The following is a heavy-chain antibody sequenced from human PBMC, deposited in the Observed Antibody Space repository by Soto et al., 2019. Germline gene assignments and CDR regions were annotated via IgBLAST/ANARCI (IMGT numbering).Heavy chain of an antibody. J-gene: IGHJ6*03. CDR1: GDSIISSSYS. CDR3: ARQVACWNYMDV. D-gene: IGHD1-1*01. V-gene: IGHV4-39*01. Sequence: QLQLQESGPGLVKPSETLSLTCTVSGDSIISSSYSWDWIRQPPGKGLEWIGNISYSGSTYYTPSPKSGLTIAVDTTKNQSSLKLRSVTAAHTAVYYCARQVACWNYMDVWGTGTTVTVSS. CDR2: ISYSGST.